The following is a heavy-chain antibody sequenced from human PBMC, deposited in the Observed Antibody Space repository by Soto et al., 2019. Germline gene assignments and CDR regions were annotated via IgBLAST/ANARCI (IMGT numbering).Heavy chain of an antibody. CDR2: IYHSGST. CDR1: GGSISSDGYS. D-gene: IGHD6-13*01. CDR3: ASSHAGAHITAAVH. J-gene: IGHJ4*02. Sequence: SETLSLTCAVFGGSISSDGYSWSWIRQPPGKGLEWIGYIYHSGSTYYNPSLKSRVTISVDRSKNQFSLKLSSVTAADTAVYYCASSHAGAHITAAVHWGQGTLVTVSS. V-gene: IGHV4-30-2*01.